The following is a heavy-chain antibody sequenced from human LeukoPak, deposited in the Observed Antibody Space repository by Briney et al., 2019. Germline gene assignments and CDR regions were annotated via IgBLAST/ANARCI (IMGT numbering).Heavy chain of an antibody. CDR2: IRSKANSYAT. D-gene: IGHD6-13*01. CDR1: GFTFSGSA. J-gene: IGHJ6*03. CDR3: TSGIAAAGKNHYYYYYMDV. V-gene: IGHV3-73*01. Sequence: PGGSLRLSCAASGFTFSGSAMHWVRQASGKGLEWVVRIRSKANSYATAYAASVKGRFTISRDDSKNTAHLQMNSLKTEDTAVYYCTSGIAAAGKNHYYYYYMDVWGKGTTVTVSS.